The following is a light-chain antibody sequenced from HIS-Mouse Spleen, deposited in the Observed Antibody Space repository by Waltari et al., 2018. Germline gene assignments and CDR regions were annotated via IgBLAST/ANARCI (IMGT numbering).Light chain of an antibody. CDR3: YSTDSSGNHRV. J-gene: IGLJ2*01. CDR1: ALPKKY. V-gene: IGLV3-10*01. CDR2: EDS. Sequence: SYELTQPPSVSVSPGQTARITCSGDALPKKYAYWYQQQSGQAPVLVNYEDSKRPSGITERVSGSSSGTMATLTISGAQVEDEADYYCYSTDSSGNHRVFGGGTKLTVL.